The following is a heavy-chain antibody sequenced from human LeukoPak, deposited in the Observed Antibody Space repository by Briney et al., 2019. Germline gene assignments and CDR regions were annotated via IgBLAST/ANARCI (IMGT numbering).Heavy chain of an antibody. CDR2: INTQGTYT. CDR3: ARVRTCGGSCYHFDY. J-gene: IGHJ4*01. CDR1: GITFSSYW. Sequence: PGGSLRLSCAVSGITFSSYWMHWVRQDPGRGLLWVSRINTQGTYTNYADSVRGRFTISRDNAKNSLYLQMSSLRAEDTALYYCARVRTCGGSCYHFDYWGRGTLVTVSS. V-gene: IGHV3-74*01. D-gene: IGHD2-15*01.